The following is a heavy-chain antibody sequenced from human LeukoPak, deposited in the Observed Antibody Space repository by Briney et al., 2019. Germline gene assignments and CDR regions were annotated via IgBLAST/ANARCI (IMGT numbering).Heavy chain of an antibody. V-gene: IGHV3-30*02. CDR1: GFTFSSYG. J-gene: IGHJ5*02. CDR3: AKDVGGIAAAETLYNWFDP. Sequence: GGSLRLSCAASGFTFSSYGMHWVRQAPGKGLEWVAFIRYDGSNKYYADSVKGRFTISRDNSKNTLYLQMNSLRAEDTAVYYCAKDVGGIAAAETLYNWFDPWGQGTLVTVSS. CDR2: IRYDGSNK. D-gene: IGHD6-13*01.